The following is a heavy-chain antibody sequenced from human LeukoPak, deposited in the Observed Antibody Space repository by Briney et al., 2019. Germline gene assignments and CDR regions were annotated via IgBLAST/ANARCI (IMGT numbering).Heavy chain of an antibody. Sequence: SETLSLTCAVYGGSFSGYYWSWIRQPPGKGLEWIGEINHSGSTNYNPSLKSRVTISVDTSKNQFSLKLSSVTAADTAVYYCARRSSSYHSPFDYWGQGTLVTVSS. J-gene: IGHJ4*02. D-gene: IGHD6-6*01. CDR1: GGSFSGYY. V-gene: IGHV4-34*01. CDR2: INHSGST. CDR3: ARRSSSYHSPFDY.